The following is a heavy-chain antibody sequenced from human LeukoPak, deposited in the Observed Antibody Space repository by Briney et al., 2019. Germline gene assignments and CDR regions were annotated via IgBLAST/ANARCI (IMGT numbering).Heavy chain of an antibody. CDR1: GFTFINAW. D-gene: IGHD1-26*01. V-gene: IGHV3-15*01. CDR2: IKAKAHGGTI. Sequence: PGGSLRLSCAASGFTFINAWMAWVRQAPGKGLEWVGRIKAKAHGGTIEYAAPVKGRFTISRDDSKNTLYLQMNSLKTEDTAVYYCTTDGVGVEGATYDNWGQGTLGSVSS. CDR3: TTDGVGVEGATYDN. J-gene: IGHJ4*02.